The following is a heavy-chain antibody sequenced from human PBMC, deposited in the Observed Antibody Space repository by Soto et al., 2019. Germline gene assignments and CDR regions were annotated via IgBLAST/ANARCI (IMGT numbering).Heavy chain of an antibody. J-gene: IGHJ6*02. CDR3: ARRPITIRRPFDYGMDV. V-gene: IGHV4-39*01. CDR2: IYYSGST. Sequence: KTSETLSLTCTVSGGSISSSSYYWGWIRQPPGQGLEWIGSIYYSGSTYYNPSLKSRVTISVDTSKNQFSLKLSSVTAADTAVYYCARRPITIRRPFDYGMDVWGQGTTVTVSS. CDR1: GGSISSSSYY. D-gene: IGHD3-3*01.